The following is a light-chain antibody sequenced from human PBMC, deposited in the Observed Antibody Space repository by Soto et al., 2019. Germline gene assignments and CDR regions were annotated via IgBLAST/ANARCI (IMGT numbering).Light chain of an antibody. Sequence: DIQMTQSPSSLSASVGDRVTITCRASQGISNYLAWYQQKPGKVPKLLIYAASTLQSGFPSRFSGSGSGTDFTLTISSQQPEDVATYYCQKYNSARITFGPGTKVDIK. V-gene: IGKV1-27*01. J-gene: IGKJ3*01. CDR2: AAS. CDR1: QGISNY. CDR3: QKYNSARIT.